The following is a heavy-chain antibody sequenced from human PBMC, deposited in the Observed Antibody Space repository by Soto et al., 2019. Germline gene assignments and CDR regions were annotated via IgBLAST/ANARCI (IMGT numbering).Heavy chain of an antibody. Sequence: QVQLVESGGGVVQPGRSLRLSCAASGFTFSSYAMHWVRQAPGKGLEWVAVISYDGSNKYYADSVKGRFTISRDNSKNTLYLQMNSLRAEDTAVYYCASDYDYVWGSYRTPYDYWGQGTLVTFSS. D-gene: IGHD3-16*02. V-gene: IGHV3-30-3*01. CDR3: ASDYDYVWGSYRTPYDY. CDR2: ISYDGSNK. J-gene: IGHJ4*02. CDR1: GFTFSSYA.